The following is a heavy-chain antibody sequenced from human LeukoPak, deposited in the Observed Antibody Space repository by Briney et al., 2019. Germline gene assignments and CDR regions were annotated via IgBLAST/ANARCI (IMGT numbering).Heavy chain of an antibody. CDR3: ARCRHSYDSSGFPHY. V-gene: IGHV3-11*01. D-gene: IGHD3-22*01. CDR1: GFTFSDYY. Sequence: GGSLRLSCAASGFTFSDYYMSWIRQAPGKGLEWVSTIKGIGPTTYYADSLKGRFTISRDNAKNSLYLQMNSLRAEDTALYYCARCRHSYDSSGFPHYWGQGTLVTVSS. J-gene: IGHJ4*02. CDR2: IKGIGPTT.